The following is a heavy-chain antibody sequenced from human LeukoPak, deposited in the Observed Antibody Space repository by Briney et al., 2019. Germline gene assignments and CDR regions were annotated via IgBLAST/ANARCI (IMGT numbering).Heavy chain of an antibody. CDR3: AKDRRGSLWFDP. V-gene: IGHV3-23*01. J-gene: IGHJ5*02. CDR2: ISGSGGST. Sequence: GGSLRLSCAASGFTFSSYAMSWVRQAPEKGLEWVSAISGSGGSTYYADSVKGRFTISRDNSKNTLYLQMNSLRAEDTAVYYCAKDRRGSLWFDPWGQGTLVTVSS. CDR1: GFTFSSYA.